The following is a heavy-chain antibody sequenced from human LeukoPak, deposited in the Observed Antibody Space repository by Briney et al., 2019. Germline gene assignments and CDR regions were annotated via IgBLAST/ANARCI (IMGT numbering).Heavy chain of an antibody. CDR3: TRRGATPYMDV. D-gene: IGHD3-16*01. V-gene: IGHV4-4*07. J-gene: IGHJ6*03. Sequence: SSETLSLTRSVSGGSFSGYFWSWIRQPAGKGLEWIGRIYTTGSTNYNASLKSRVTMSIDTSKNQFSLKLTSVTAADTAVYYCTRRGATPYMDVWGKGTTVTVSS. CDR1: GGSFSGYF. CDR2: IYTTGST.